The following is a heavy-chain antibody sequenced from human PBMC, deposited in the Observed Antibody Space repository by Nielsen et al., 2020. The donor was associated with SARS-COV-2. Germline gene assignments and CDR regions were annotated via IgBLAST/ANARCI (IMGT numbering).Heavy chain of an antibody. Sequence: GESLKISCAASGFTFSTYAMSWVRQAPGKGLEWVAHISSNGWTPYYADSVRGRFTISRDNAKDSLYLQMNNLRAEDTAVYYCALGVMDVWGQGTTVTVSS. V-gene: IGHV3-48*01. CDR2: ISSNGWTP. CDR1: GFTFSTYA. J-gene: IGHJ6*02. CDR3: ALGVMDV. D-gene: IGHD6-13*01.